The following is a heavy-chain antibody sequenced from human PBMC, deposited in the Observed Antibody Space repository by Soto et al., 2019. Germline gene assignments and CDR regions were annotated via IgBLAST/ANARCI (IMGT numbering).Heavy chain of an antibody. CDR2: ISYDGSNK. J-gene: IGHJ2*01. Sequence: QVQVVESGGGVVQPGRSLRLSCAASGFIFSSYAMHWVRQAPGKGLEWVALISYDGSNKYYADSVKGRFTISRDNSMNTLYLQMSSLRPEDTAVYYCARDKGLRILPEWYFDLWGRGTLVTVSS. CDR3: ARDKGLRILPEWYFDL. V-gene: IGHV3-30-3*01. CDR1: GFIFSSYA.